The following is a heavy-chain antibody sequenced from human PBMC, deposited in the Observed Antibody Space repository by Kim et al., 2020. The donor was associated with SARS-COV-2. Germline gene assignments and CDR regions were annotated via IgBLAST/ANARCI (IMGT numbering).Heavy chain of an antibody. CDR2: IWYDGSNK. D-gene: IGHD6-19*01. V-gene: IGHV3-33*01. Sequence: GGSLRLSCAASGFTFSSYGMHWVRQAPGKGLEWLAVIWYDGSNKYYADSVKGRFTISRDNSKNTLYLQMNSLRAEDTAVYYCARDLGFDSSGEDDWGQGT. CDR3: ARDLGFDSSGEDD. J-gene: IGHJ4*02. CDR1: GFTFSSYG.